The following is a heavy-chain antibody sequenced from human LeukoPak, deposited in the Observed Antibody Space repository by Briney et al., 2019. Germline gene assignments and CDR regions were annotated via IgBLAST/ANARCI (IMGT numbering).Heavy chain of an antibody. V-gene: IGHV4-59*01. CDR3: AREGSRRDYYYSLDV. J-gene: IGHJ6*02. CDR1: GGSISTYY. CDR2: IYYSGST. Sequence: SETLSLTCTVSGGSISTYYWSWIRQPPGKGLEWIGYIYYSGSTNYNPSLKSRVTISVDTSKNQFSLKVSSVTAADTAVYYCAREGSRRDYYYSLDVWGQGTTVTVSS. D-gene: IGHD2-2*01.